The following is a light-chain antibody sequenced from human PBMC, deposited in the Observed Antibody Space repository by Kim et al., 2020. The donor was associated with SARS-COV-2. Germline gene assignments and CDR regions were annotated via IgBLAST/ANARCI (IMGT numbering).Light chain of an antibody. V-gene: IGKV1-17*03. Sequence: ASVGDRVTIPCRASQGIGNYFAWFQQKPGKVPKRLIYAASSLQSGVPSRFSGSGFGTEFTLTINSLQPEDSATYYCLQHHSYPVTFGQGTKVDIK. CDR1: QGIGNY. CDR2: AAS. J-gene: IGKJ1*01. CDR3: LQHHSYPVT.